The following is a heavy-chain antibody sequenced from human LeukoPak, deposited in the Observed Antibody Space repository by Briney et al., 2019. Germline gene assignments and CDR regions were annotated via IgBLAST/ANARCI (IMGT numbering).Heavy chain of an antibody. D-gene: IGHD6-13*01. CDR1: GFTVSTNY. Sequence: QSGGSLRLSCAASGFTVSTNYMSWVRQAPGKGLEWVSTIYSGGSTYYADSVKGRFTISRDNSKNTLYLQMNSLRAEDTAVYYCARDQPALHSSSWYYYFDYWGQGTLVTVSS. CDR2: IYSGGST. J-gene: IGHJ4*02. CDR3: ARDQPALHSSSWYYYFDY. V-gene: IGHV3-66*01.